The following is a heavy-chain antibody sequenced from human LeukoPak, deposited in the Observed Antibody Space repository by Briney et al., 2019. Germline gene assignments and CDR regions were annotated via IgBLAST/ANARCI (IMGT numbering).Heavy chain of an antibody. CDR1: GGSFSGYY. J-gene: IGHJ4*02. Sequence: SETLSLTCAVYGGSFSGYYWSWIRQPPGKGLEWIGEINHSGSTNYNPSLKSRVTISVDTSKNQFSLKLSSVTAADTAVYYCARDEHSSGGTGKWGQGTLVTVSS. CDR2: INHSGST. D-gene: IGHD6-19*01. V-gene: IGHV4-34*01. CDR3: ARDEHSSGGTGK.